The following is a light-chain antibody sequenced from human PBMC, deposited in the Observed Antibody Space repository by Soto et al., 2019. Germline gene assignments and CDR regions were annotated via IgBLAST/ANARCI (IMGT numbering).Light chain of an antibody. CDR3: SSYTTSNTRQIV. CDR1: SSDVGGYNY. V-gene: IGLV2-14*03. CDR2: DVS. J-gene: IGLJ1*01. Sequence: QSVLAQPASVSGSPGQSINISCTGTSSDVGGYNYVSWYQHHPGKAPKLIICDVSNRPSGVSNPFSGSKSGNTASLTISGLQPEDEADYYCSSYTTSNTRQIVFGTGTKVTVL.